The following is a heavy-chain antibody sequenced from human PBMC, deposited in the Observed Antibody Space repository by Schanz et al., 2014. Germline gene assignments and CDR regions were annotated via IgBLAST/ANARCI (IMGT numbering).Heavy chain of an antibody. J-gene: IGHJ4*02. CDR3: ANNWNLDY. V-gene: IGHV3-23*04. CDR1: GFTFRGYA. Sequence: EVQLVESGGGLVQPGGSLRLSCAASGFTFRGYAMSWVRQAPGRGLEWVSSISGDHRNTFYADSVKGRFTISRDNSKNTLYLQMNSLRAEDTAVYYCANNWNLDYWGQGTLVTVSS. CDR2: ISGDHRNT. D-gene: IGHD1-20*01.